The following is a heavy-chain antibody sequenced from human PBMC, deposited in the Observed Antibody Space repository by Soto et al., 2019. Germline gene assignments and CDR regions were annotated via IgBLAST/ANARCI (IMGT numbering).Heavy chain of an antibody. Sequence: QLQLQEAGPGLVKPSETLSLTCTVSAASISSSDYFWGWIRQPPGKGLEWIGSIYYSGSTYYNSSPKSRVTISVDTAKNQFSLKLSSVTAADTAVYYCSRYYGGNDAFDIWGQGTMVTVSS. CDR3: SRYYGGNDAFDI. D-gene: IGHD4-17*01. V-gene: IGHV4-39*01. CDR1: AASISSSDYF. J-gene: IGHJ3*02. CDR2: IYYSGST.